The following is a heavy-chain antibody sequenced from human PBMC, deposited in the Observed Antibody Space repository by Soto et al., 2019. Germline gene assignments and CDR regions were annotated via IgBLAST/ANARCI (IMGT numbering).Heavy chain of an antibody. CDR1: GGTFRNSA. V-gene: IGHV1-69*12. Sequence: QVQLVQSGAEVKKPGSSVNVSCKTSGGTFRNSAVTWVRQAPGQGLEWLGGIVPMFGSANYAQKFQGRVTITADESTITAYMELSSLNTDDTAVYYCARDGDPQSAFWSGPLGGGRFDPWGQGTLVTVSS. D-gene: IGHD3-3*01. CDR3: ARDGDPQSAFWSGPLGGGRFDP. J-gene: IGHJ5*02. CDR2: IVPMFGSA.